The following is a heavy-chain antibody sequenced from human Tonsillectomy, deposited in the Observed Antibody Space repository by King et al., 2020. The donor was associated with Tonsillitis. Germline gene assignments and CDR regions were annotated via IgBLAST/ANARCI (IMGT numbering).Heavy chain of an antibody. D-gene: IGHD3-10*01. CDR3: ARSITYGSGSYPPYYYGMDV. CDR2: FYSGGST. J-gene: IGHJ6*02. V-gene: IGHV3-53*01. CDR1: GFTVRSNY. Sequence: QLVESGGGLIQSGGSLRLSCAASGFTVRSNYMSWVRKAPGKGLEWSPVFYSGGSTNNANPVKGRFTISRDNSKNTLYLQMKSLRAEDTAVYYCARSITYGSGSYPPYYYGMDVWGQGTPVTVSS.